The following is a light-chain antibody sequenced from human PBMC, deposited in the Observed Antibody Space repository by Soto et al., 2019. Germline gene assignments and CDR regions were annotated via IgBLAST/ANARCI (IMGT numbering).Light chain of an antibody. CDR3: QQSYRTPTWT. CDR2: GAS. J-gene: IGKJ1*01. V-gene: IGKV1-39*01. Sequence: DIQMTQSPSSLSASVGDRGTITCRASTYISSYLNWYQQKPGKAPKLLIHGASNLQVGVPSRFSGSGSGTDFSLTISSLQAEDFAIYYCQQSYRTPTWTFGQGTKVEMK. CDR1: TYISSY.